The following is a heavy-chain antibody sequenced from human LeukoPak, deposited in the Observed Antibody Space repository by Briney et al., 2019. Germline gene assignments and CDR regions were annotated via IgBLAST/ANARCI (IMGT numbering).Heavy chain of an antibody. D-gene: IGHD6-19*01. V-gene: IGHV3-23*01. Sequence: TGGSLRLSCAASGLTFSSYAMSWVRQAPGKGLEWVSAISGSGGSTYYADSVKGRFTISRDNSKNTLYLQMNSLRAEDTAVYYCAKGYSSGWNFDYWGQGTLATVSS. CDR2: ISGSGGST. J-gene: IGHJ4*02. CDR3: AKGYSSGWNFDY. CDR1: GLTFSSYA.